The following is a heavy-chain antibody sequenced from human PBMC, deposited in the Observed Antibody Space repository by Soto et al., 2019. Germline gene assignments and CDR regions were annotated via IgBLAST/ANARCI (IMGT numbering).Heavy chain of an antibody. CDR2: INAGNGNT. CDR3: ARSTEQLVIPDY. D-gene: IGHD6-6*01. V-gene: IGHV1-3*01. Sequence: GASVKVSCKXSGYTFTSYAMHWVRQAPGQRLEWMGWINAGNGNTKYSQKFQGRVTITRDTSASTAYMELSSLRSEDTAVYYCARSTEQLVIPDYWGQGTLVTVSS. CDR1: GYTFTSYA. J-gene: IGHJ4*02.